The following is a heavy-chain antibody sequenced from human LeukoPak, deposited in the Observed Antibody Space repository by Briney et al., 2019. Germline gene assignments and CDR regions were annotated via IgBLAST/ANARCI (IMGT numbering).Heavy chain of an antibody. CDR1: GDSISSRSYY. J-gene: IGHJ4*02. V-gene: IGHV4-39*07. CDR3: ARDKDYGGNSLKPYYFDY. CDR2: TYYSGST. Sequence: SETLSLTCTVSGDSISSRSYYWGWIRQAPAKGLEWIGSTYYSGSTYYNPSLKSRVTISVDTSKNQFSLKLSSVTAADTAVYYCARDKDYGGNSLKPYYFDYWGQGTLVTVSS. D-gene: IGHD4-23*01.